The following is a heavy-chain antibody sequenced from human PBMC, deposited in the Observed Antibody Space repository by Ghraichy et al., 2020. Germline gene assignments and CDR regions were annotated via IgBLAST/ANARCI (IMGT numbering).Heavy chain of an antibody. Sequence: GGSLRLSCAASGFIFSDYGMHWVRQAPGKGLEWVAFIRDDGINKYYADSVKGRFIISRDNSKNTLYLQMNSLRPEDTAVYYCAKDDIAAAGLSWGQGNLVTVSS. CDR2: IRDDGINK. CDR1: GFIFSDYG. D-gene: IGHD6-13*01. V-gene: IGHV3-30*02. CDR3: AKDDIAAAGLS. J-gene: IGHJ5*02.